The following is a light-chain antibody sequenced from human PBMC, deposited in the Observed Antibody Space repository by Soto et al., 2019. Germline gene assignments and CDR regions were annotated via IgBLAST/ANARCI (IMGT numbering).Light chain of an antibody. CDR2: EVN. Sequence: QSVLTQPASVAGSPGQSITISCTGTSSAVGSYNLVSWYQQHPGKAPKLMIYEVNKRPSGVSNRFSGSKSGNTASLTISGLQAEDEADYYCCSYGGSSALDLIIGGGTKLTVL. CDR3: CSYGGSSALDLI. V-gene: IGLV2-23*02. J-gene: IGLJ2*01. CDR1: SSAVGSYNL.